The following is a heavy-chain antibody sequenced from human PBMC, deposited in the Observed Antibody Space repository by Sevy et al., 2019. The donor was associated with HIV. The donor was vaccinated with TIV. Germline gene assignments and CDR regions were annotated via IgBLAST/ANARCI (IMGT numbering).Heavy chain of an antibody. CDR2: IYWNDDK. V-gene: IGHV2-5*01. D-gene: IGHD6-13*01. Sequence: SGPTLVKPTQTLTLTCTFSGFSLSTSAVSMGWIRQPPGKALEWLALIYWNDDKRYSPSLKSRVTIAKDTSKNQVDLTMTNIDPVDAATYYYARRYGIAAAGSFDYWGQGTLVTVSS. CDR1: GFSLSTSAVS. CDR3: ARRYGIAAAGSFDY. J-gene: IGHJ4*02.